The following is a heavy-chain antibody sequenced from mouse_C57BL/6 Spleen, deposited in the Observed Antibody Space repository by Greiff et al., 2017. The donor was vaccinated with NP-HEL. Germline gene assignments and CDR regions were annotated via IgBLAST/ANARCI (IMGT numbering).Heavy chain of an antibody. V-gene: IGHV1-47*01. D-gene: IGHD2-5*01. CDR2: FHPYNDDT. Sequence: VQLKESGAELVKPGASVKMSCKASGYTFTTYPIEWMKQNHGKSLEWIGNFHPYNDDTKYDEKFKGKATLTVEKSSSTVYLELSRLTSDDSAVYYCARRDSNFYYFDYWGQGTTLTVSS. J-gene: IGHJ2*01. CDR3: ARRDSNFYYFDY. CDR1: GYTFTTYP.